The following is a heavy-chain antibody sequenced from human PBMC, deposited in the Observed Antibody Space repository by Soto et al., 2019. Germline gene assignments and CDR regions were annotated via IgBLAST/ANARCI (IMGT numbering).Heavy chain of an antibody. CDR1: GGSISSYY. V-gene: IGHV4-59*01. J-gene: IGHJ4*02. D-gene: IGHD3-10*01. CDR3: ARADYYGSGSRITFDY. Sequence: SETLSLTCTVSGGSISSYYWSWIRQPPGKGLEWIGYIYYSGSTNYNPSLKGRVTISVDTSKNQFSLKLSSVTAADTAVYYCARADYYGSGSRITFDYWGQGTLVTVSS. CDR2: IYYSGST.